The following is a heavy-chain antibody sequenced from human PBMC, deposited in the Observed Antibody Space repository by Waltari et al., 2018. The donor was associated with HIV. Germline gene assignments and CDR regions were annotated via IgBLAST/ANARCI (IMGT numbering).Heavy chain of an antibody. Sequence: QVQLVQSGAEVKKPGASVKVSCKASGYTFTSYYMHWVRQAPGQGLEWMGRITPSGGSTSYAQKFQGRVTMTRDTSTSTVYMELSSLRAEDTAVYYCARAGDLIAAADKNYFDYWGQGTLVTVSS. D-gene: IGHD6-13*01. J-gene: IGHJ4*02. CDR3: ARAGDLIAAADKNYFDY. CDR2: ITPSGGST. CDR1: GYTFTSYY. V-gene: IGHV1-46*01.